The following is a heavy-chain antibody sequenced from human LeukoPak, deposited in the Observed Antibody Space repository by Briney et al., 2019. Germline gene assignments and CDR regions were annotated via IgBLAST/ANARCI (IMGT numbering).Heavy chain of an antibody. Sequence: SGPTLVKPTQTLTLTCTFSGFSLSTSGVGVGWIRQPPGKALEWLALIYWNDDKRYSPPLKSRLTITKDTSKNQVVLTMTNMDPVDTATYYCAHLYYDFWSGYYPFDYWGQGTLVTVSS. D-gene: IGHD3-3*01. CDR2: IYWNDDK. V-gene: IGHV2-5*01. CDR3: AHLYYDFWSGYYPFDY. CDR1: GFSLSTSGVG. J-gene: IGHJ4*02.